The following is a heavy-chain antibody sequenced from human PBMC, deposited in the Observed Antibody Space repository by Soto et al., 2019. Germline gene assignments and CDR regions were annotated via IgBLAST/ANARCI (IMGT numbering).Heavy chain of an antibody. J-gene: IGHJ6*03. CDR2: INHSGST. CDR3: ARVIRYCSSTSCQTYYMDV. V-gene: IGHV4-34*01. CDR1: GGSFSGYY. Sequence: SETLSLTCAVYGGSFSGYYWSWIRQPPGKGLEWTGEINHSGSTNYNPSLKSRVTISVDTSKNQFSLKLSSVTAADTAVYYCARVIRYCSSTSCQTYYMDVWGKGTTVTVSS. D-gene: IGHD2-2*01.